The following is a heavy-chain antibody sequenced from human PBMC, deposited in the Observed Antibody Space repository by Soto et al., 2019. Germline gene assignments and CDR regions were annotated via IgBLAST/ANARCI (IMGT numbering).Heavy chain of an antibody. CDR1: GGSISSGGYS. CDR3: PRVPHY. CDR2: MYHSGST. V-gene: IGHV4-30-2*01. J-gene: IGHJ4*02. D-gene: IGHD2-2*01. Sequence: TLSLTCAVSGGSISSGGYSWSWIRQPPGKGLEWIGYMYHSGSTYYNPSLKSRVTISIDRSKNQFSLKLSSVTAADTAVYYCPRVPHYRGPGILVTLSS.